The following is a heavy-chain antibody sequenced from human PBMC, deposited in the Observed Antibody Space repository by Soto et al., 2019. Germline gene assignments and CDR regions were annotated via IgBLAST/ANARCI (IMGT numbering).Heavy chain of an antibody. V-gene: IGHV3-30*18. CDR3: AKDHLDIVVVPAARGVRGYYYYYMDV. CDR1: GFTFSSYG. D-gene: IGHD2-2*01. J-gene: IGHJ6*03. CDR2: ISYDGSNK. Sequence: GGSLRLSCAASGFTFSSYGMHWVRQAPGKGLEWVAVISYDGSNKYYADSVKGRFTISRDNSKNTLYLQMNSLRAEDTAVYYCAKDHLDIVVVPAARGVRGYYYYYMDVWGKGTTVTVSS.